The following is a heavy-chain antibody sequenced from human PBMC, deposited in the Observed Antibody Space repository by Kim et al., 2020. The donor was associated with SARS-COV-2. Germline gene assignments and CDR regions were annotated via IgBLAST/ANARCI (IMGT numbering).Heavy chain of an antibody. CDR3: ARSPRYCSSTSCSHNWFDP. CDR1: GGSISSYY. D-gene: IGHD2-2*01. Sequence: SETLSLTCTVSGGSISSYYWSWIRQPPGKGLEWIGYIYYSGSTNYNPSLKSRVTISVDTSKNQFSLKLSSVTAADTAVYYCARSPRYCSSTSCSHNWFDPWGQGTLVTVSS. V-gene: IGHV4-59*01. CDR2: IYYSGST. J-gene: IGHJ5*02.